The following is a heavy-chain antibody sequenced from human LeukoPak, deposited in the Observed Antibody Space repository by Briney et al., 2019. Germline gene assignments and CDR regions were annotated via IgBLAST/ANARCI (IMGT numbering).Heavy chain of an antibody. D-gene: IGHD6-19*01. Sequence: SQTLSLTCTVSGGSISSYYWSWIRQPPGKGLEWIGYIYYSGSTNYNPSLKSRVTISVDTSKNQFSLKLSSVTAADTAVYYCARQIAVAGFDYWGQGTLVTVSS. CDR3: ARQIAVAGFDY. V-gene: IGHV4-59*01. J-gene: IGHJ4*02. CDR1: GGSISSYY. CDR2: IYYSGST.